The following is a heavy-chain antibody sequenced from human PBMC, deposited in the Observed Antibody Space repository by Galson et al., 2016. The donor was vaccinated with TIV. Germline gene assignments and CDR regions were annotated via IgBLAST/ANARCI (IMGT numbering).Heavy chain of an antibody. CDR1: AFTFSYYE. D-gene: IGHD4-17*01. Sequence: SLRLSCAASAFTFSYYEMNWVRQAPGKGLEWVSYISRSGVVIHYADSVKGRFTISRDNAENSLYLQMNSLRAEDTAVYYCARTQDYGDYTVDYWGQGTRVTVSS. CDR3: ARTQDYGDYTVDY. CDR2: ISRSGVVI. J-gene: IGHJ4*02. V-gene: IGHV3-48*03.